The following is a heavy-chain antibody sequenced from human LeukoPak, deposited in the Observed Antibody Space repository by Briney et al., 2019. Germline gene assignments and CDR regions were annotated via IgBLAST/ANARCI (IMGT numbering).Heavy chain of an antibody. V-gene: IGHV4-30-4*07. CDR2: IYYSGST. J-gene: IGHJ6*03. CDR3: ARCYYDSSGSLIDV. CDR1: GGSISSGGYS. D-gene: IGHD3-22*01. Sequence: SETLSLTCSVSGGSISSGGYSWSWIRQPPGKGLEWIGYIYYSGSTYYNPSLKSWVTISVDTSKNQFSLKLSSVTAADTAVYYCARCYYDSSGSLIDVWGKGTTVTVSS.